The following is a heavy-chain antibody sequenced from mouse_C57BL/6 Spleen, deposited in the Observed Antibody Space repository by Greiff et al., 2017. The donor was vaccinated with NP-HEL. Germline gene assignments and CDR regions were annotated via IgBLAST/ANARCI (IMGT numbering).Heavy chain of an antibody. D-gene: IGHD1-1*01. J-gene: IGHJ4*01. Sequence: QVQLQQPGAELVMPGASVKLSCKASGYTFTSYWMHWVKQRPGQGLEWIGEIDPSDSYTNYNQKFKGKSTLTVDKSSSTAYMQLSSLTSEDSAVYYCARCYYYGRVDYAMDYWGQGTSVTVSS. CDR3: ARCYYYGRVDYAMDY. V-gene: IGHV1-69*01. CDR1: GYTFTSYW. CDR2: IDPSDSYT.